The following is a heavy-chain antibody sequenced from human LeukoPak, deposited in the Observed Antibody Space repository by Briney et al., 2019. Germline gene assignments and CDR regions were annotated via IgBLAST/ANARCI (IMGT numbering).Heavy chain of an antibody. J-gene: IGHJ6*02. CDR1: GFTFGGYA. D-gene: IGHD1-7*01. CDR3: ARTIAQYSNTWLYYYYGLDV. V-gene: IGHV3-23*01. CDR2: ISAGSEDS. Sequence: GGSLRLSCTVSGFTFGGYAMSWVRQAPGKGLEWVSSISAGSEDSYYADSVKGRFTISRDNSKSTLYLQMNSQRADDTAVYYCARTIAQYSNTWLYYYYGLDVWGQGTTVTVSS.